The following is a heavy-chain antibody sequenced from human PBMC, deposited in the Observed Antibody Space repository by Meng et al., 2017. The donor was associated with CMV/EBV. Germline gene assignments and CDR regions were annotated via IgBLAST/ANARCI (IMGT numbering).Heavy chain of an antibody. CDR3: ARATTIVVVPAATVGWFDP. Sequence: GSLSPSCVVYGGSSGGYYWSWTRQPPGKGLEWIGEINHSGSTNYNPSLKSRVTISVDTSKNQFSLKLSSVTAADTAVYYCARATTIVVVPAATVGWFDPWGQGTLVTVSS. D-gene: IGHD2-2*01. J-gene: IGHJ5*02. CDR2: INHSGST. V-gene: IGHV4-34*01. CDR1: GGSSGGYY.